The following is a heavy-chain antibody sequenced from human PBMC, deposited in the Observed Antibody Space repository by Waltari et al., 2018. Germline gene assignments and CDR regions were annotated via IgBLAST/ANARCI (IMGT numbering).Heavy chain of an antibody. CDR2: IYYSGST. V-gene: IGHV4-59*08. Sequence: QVQLQESGPGLVKPSETLSLTCTVSGGSISSYYWSWIRQPPGKGLEWIGYIYYSGSTNYNPSLKSRVTISVDTSKNQFSLKLSSVTAADTAVYYCARQPGYQLLYLDYWGQGTLVTVSS. CDR1: GGSISSYY. CDR3: ARQPGYQLLYLDY. J-gene: IGHJ4*02. D-gene: IGHD2-2*01.